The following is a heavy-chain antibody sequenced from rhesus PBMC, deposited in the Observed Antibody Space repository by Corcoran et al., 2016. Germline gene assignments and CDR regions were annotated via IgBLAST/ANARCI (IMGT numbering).Heavy chain of an antibody. Sequence: QVQLQESGPGLVKPSETLSLTCTLFGDSISSGYGWTWIRQPPEKGLVWVGYIGGSRRTTHDNPSLASLVTISKDTAKNQFSLQLISMTAADTAVYYCARGLIRSLTFNSVDVWGRGLLVTVSS. CDR1: GDSISSGYG. CDR2: IGGSRRTT. V-gene: IGHV4-127*01. J-gene: IGHJ5-2*02. D-gene: IGHD3-40*01. CDR3: ARGLIRSLTFNSVDV.